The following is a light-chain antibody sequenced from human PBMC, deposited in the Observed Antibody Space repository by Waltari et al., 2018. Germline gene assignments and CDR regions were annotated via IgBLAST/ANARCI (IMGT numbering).Light chain of an antibody. CDR3: QAWDSRTVEVV. V-gene: IGLV3-1*01. CDR1: KSGDKY. Sequence: SYELTQPPSVSVSTGQTASITCSGSKSGDKYASWYQQKTGQSPGLVIYQDNKRPSVIPERISGSNSGNTATLTISVTQTMDEADYYCQAWDSRTVEVVFGGGTKLTVL. CDR2: QDN. J-gene: IGLJ2*01.